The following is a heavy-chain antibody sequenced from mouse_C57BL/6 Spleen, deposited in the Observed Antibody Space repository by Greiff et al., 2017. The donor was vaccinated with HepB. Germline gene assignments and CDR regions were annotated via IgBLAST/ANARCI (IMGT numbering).Heavy chain of an antibody. CDR1: GYTFTSYW. D-gene: IGHD1-1*01. J-gene: IGHJ1*03. CDR2: IDPSDSYT. CDR3: ARPLYYYGSSYRYFDV. Sequence: QVQLQQSGAELVRPGTSVKLSCKASGYTFTSYWMHWVKQRPGQGLEWIGVIDPSDSYTNYNQKFKGKATLTVDTSSSTAYMQLSSLTSEDSAVYYCARPLYYYGSSYRYFDVWGTGTTVTVSS. V-gene: IGHV1-59*01.